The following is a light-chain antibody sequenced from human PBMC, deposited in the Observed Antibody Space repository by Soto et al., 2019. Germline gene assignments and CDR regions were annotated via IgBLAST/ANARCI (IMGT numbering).Light chain of an antibody. J-gene: IGLJ3*02. CDR3: AAWDDSLNGLV. V-gene: IGLV1-44*01. Sequence: QSVLTQPPSASGTPGQRITISCSGRTSNIGSNIVAWYQHLPGTAPKLLIYDNNQRPSGVPDRFFGSKSGTSASLAISGLQPDDESHYYCAAWDDSLNGLVFGGGTQLT. CDR2: DNN. CDR1: TSNIGSNI.